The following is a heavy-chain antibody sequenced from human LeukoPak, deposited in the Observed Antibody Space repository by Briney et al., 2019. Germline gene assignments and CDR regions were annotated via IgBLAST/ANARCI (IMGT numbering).Heavy chain of an antibody. V-gene: IGHV3-30*18. CDR1: GFTFSSYG. CDR2: ISYDGSNK. J-gene: IGHJ4*02. Sequence: PGGSLRLSCAASGFTFSSYGMHWVRQAPGKGLEWVAVISYDGSNKYYADSVEGRFTISRDNSKNTLYLQMNSLRAEDTAVYYCAKGVTVLDYWGQGTLVTVSS. CDR3: AKGVTVLDY. D-gene: IGHD1-20*01.